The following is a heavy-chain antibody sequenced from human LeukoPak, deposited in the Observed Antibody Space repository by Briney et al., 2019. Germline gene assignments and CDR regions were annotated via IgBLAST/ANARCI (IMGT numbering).Heavy chain of an antibody. CDR3: ARVCIGCYSKDY. CDR1: GFTVSSNY. CDR2: INSDGSTT. J-gene: IGHJ4*02. D-gene: IGHD2-15*01. V-gene: IGHV3-74*03. Sequence: GGSLRLSCAASGFTVSSNYMSWVRQAPGKGLVWVSRINSDGSTTTYADSVKGRFTISRDNAKNTLYLQMNSLRAEDTAVYYCARVCIGCYSKDYWGQGTLVTVSS.